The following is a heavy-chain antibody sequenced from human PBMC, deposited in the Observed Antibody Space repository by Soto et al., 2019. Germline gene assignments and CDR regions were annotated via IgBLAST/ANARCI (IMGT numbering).Heavy chain of an antibody. J-gene: IGHJ6*02. V-gene: IGHV3-15*01. CDR2: IKSKTDGGTT. Sequence: EVQLLESGGGLVQPGGSLRLSCAASGFTFSSYAMSWVRQAPGKGLEWVGRIKSKTDGGTTDYAAPVKGRFTISRDDSKNTLYLQMNSLKTEDTAAYYCTSSAAAGNYYYYYGMDVWGQGTTVTVSS. D-gene: IGHD6-13*01. CDR3: TSSAAAGNYYYYYGMDV. CDR1: GFTFSSYA.